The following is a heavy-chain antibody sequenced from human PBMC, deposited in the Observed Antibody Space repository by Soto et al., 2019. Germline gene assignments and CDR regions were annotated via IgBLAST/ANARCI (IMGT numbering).Heavy chain of an antibody. V-gene: IGHV3-48*01. J-gene: IGHJ5*02. CDR1: GFTFSSYA. Sequence: GGSLRLSCAASGFTFSSYAMHWVRQAPGKGLEWVSYISSSSSTIYYADSVKGRFTISRDNAKNSLYLQMNSLRAEDTAVYYCARDIPFDPWGQGTLVTVSS. CDR2: ISSSSSTI. CDR3: ARDIPFDP.